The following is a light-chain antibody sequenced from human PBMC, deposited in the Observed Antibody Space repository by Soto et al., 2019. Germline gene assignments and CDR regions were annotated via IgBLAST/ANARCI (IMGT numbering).Light chain of an antibody. Sequence: QSFLTQPASVSLSPGQSITISCIGTSSDVGGYNYVSWYQQHPGKAPKLIIYEVSNRPSGISNRFSGSKSADTASLTISGLQAEDEADYYCSSYTPNTAIDRGFGTGTKVTVL. CDR2: EVS. V-gene: IGLV2-14*01. CDR3: SSYTPNTAIDRG. CDR1: SSDVGGYNY. J-gene: IGLJ1*01.